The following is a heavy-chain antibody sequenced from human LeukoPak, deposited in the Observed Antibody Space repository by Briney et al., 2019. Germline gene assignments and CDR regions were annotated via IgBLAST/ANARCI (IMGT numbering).Heavy chain of an antibody. J-gene: IGHJ3*02. D-gene: IGHD4-23*01. V-gene: IGHV4-59*08. CDR2: IYYSGST. CDR1: GGSISSYY. Sequence: SETLPLTCTVSGGSISSYYWSWIRQPPGKGLEWIGYIYYSGSTNYNPSLKSRVTISVDTSKNQFSLKLSSVTAADTAVYYCARLIYGGNPNDAFGIWGQGTMVTVSS. CDR3: ARLIYGGNPNDAFGI.